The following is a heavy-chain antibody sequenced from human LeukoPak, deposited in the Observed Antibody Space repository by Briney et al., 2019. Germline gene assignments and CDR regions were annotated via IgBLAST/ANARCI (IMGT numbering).Heavy chain of an antibody. Sequence: SETLSLTCAVYGGSFSGYYWSWIRQPPGKGLEWIGEINHSGSTNYNPSLKSRVTISVDTSKNQFSLKLSSVTAADTAVYYCARDSRGYYFDYWGQGTLVTASS. CDR2: INHSGST. CDR1: GGSFSGYY. D-gene: IGHD3-22*01. V-gene: IGHV4-34*01. J-gene: IGHJ4*02. CDR3: ARDSRGYYFDY.